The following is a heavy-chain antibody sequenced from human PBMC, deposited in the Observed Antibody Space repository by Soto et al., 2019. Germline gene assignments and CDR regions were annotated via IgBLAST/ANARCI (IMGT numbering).Heavy chain of an antibody. CDR2: IYPGDSET. Sequence: RVESLKISCKGSGYSFTTYWIGWVRHMPGKGLEWMGIIYPGDSETRYSPSFQGQVTISGDKSISTVFLQWTSLKASDTAVYYCARPSWEGYPSDAFDIWGQGTMVTVSS. J-gene: IGHJ3*02. CDR1: GYSFTTYW. CDR3: ARPSWEGYPSDAFDI. D-gene: IGHD3-16*02. V-gene: IGHV5-51*01.